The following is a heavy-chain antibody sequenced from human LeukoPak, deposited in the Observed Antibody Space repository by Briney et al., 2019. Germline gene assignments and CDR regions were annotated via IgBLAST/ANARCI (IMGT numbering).Heavy chain of an antibody. V-gene: IGHV1-24*01. J-gene: IGHJ4*02. CDR3: ATAQPYYYDSSGYRGTYFDY. Sequence: GASVKVSCKVSGYTLTELSMHWVRQAPGKGLEWMGGFDPEDGETIYAQKFQGRVTMTEDTSTDTAYMELSSLRSEDTAVYYCATAQPYYYDSSGYRGTYFDYWGQGTLVTVSS. CDR1: GYTLTELS. CDR2: FDPEDGET. D-gene: IGHD3-22*01.